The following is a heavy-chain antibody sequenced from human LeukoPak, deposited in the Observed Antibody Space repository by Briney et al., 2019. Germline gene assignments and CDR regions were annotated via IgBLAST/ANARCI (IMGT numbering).Heavy chain of an antibody. D-gene: IGHD3-3*01. CDR3: ARVGGFYDYWSAYPYYFDY. J-gene: IGHJ4*02. CDR1: GGSISSHY. CDR2: IYYSGNT. Sequence: SETLSLTCTVSGGSISSHYWSWIRQPPGKRLEWIGYIYYSGNTDSNPSLNSRVTISIDTSRTQFSLRLRSVTAADSAVYYCARVGGFYDYWSAYPYYFDYWGPGTLVTVSS. V-gene: IGHV4-59*11.